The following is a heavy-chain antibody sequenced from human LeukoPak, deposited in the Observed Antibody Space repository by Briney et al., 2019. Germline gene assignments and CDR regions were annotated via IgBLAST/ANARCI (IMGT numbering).Heavy chain of an antibody. Sequence: GGSLRLSCAASGFTFSSYWMHWVRQAPGKGLVWVSRINSDGSSTSYADSVKGRFTISRDNAKNTLYLQMNSLRAEDTAVYYCARVRIAAAGTIPDYYYMDVWGKGTTVTVSS. D-gene: IGHD6-13*01. V-gene: IGHV3-74*01. CDR2: INSDGSST. J-gene: IGHJ6*03. CDR3: ARVRIAAAGTIPDYYYMDV. CDR1: GFTFSSYW.